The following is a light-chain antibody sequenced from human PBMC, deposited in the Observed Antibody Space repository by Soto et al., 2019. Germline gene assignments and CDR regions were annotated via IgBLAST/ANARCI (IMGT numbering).Light chain of an antibody. CDR2: DAS. Sequence: IVLTQSPGTLSLSPGERATLSCRASQTIDTNLAWYQQKPGQAPRLLSYDASNRATGIPARFSSSGSGTDFTLTISSLEPEDFAVYYCQQRSNWPPITFGQGTRLEIK. V-gene: IGKV3-11*01. J-gene: IGKJ5*01. CDR3: QQRSNWPPIT. CDR1: QTIDTN.